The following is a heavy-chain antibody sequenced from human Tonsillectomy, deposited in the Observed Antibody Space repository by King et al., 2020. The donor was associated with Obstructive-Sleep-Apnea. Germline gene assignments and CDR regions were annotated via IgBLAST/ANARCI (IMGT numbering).Heavy chain of an antibody. Sequence: QLVQSGAEVKKPGASVKGSCTASGYTFTSYGNSGVRPAPGQRLEWMGWISAYNGNTKYAQKLQGRVTMTTDTSTSTAYMELRSLRSDDTAVYYCARDSVDLSSGWSYFDYWGQGTLVTVSS. J-gene: IGHJ4*02. CDR3: ARDSVDLSSGWSYFDY. V-gene: IGHV1-18*04. CDR2: ISAYNGNT. D-gene: IGHD6-19*01. CDR1: GYTFTSYG.